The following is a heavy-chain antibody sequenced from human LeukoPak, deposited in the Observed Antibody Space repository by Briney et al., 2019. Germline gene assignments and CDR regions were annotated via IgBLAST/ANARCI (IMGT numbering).Heavy chain of an antibody. CDR3: ARGILWAAGTDY. CDR1: GYTFTGYY. CDR2: INPNSGGT. Sequence: ASVKVSCKASGYTFTGYYMHWVRPAPGQGLEWMGWINPNSGGTNYAQKFQGRVTMTRDTSISTAYMELSRLRSDDTAVYYCARGILWAAGTDYWGQGTLVTVSS. J-gene: IGHJ4*02. V-gene: IGHV1-2*02. D-gene: IGHD6-13*01.